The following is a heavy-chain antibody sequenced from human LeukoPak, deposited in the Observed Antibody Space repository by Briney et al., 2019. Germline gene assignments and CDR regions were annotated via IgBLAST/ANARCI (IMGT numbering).Heavy chain of an antibody. D-gene: IGHD1-26*01. CDR1: GGSISSYY. V-gene: IGHV4-59*12. Sequence: SETLSLTCTVSGGSISSYYWSWIRQPPGKGLEWIGYIYYSGSTNYNPSLKSRVTISVDTSKNQFSLKLSSVTAADTAVYYCATIASGSYYLGYWGQGTLVTVSS. J-gene: IGHJ4*02. CDR3: ATIASGSYYLGY. CDR2: IYYSGST.